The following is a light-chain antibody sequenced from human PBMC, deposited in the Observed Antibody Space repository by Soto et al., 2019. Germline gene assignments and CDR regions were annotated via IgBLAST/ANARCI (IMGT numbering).Light chain of an antibody. J-gene: IGKJ3*01. V-gene: IGKV3D-15*01. CDR1: QSVSSN. CDR2: GAS. CDR3: QQYNNWPFT. Sequence: EIVMTQSPATLSVSPGERATLSCRASQSVSSNLAWYQQKPGQAPRLLLYGASTRATGIPARFSGSGSGTEFTLTIRSLQSEDFAVYDCQQYNNWPFTFGAGTKVDIK.